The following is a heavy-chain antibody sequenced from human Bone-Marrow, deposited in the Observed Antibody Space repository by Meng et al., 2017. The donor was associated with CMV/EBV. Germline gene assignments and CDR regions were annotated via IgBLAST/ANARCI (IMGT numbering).Heavy chain of an antibody. J-gene: IGHJ5*02. V-gene: IGHV1-2*02. Sequence: TCTGYYEQWVRQAPGQGLEWMGWTNPNSGGTNYAQKFQGRVTMTRDTSISTAYMELSRLRSDDTAVYYCARNYDSSGYHPYNWFNPWGQGTLVTVSS. CDR1: TCTGYY. D-gene: IGHD3-22*01. CDR2: TNPNSGGT. CDR3: ARNYDSSGYHPYNWFNP.